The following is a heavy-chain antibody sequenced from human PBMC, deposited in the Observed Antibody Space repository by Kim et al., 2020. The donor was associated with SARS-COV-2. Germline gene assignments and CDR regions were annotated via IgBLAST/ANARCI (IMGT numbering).Heavy chain of an antibody. J-gene: IGHJ4*02. D-gene: IGHD3-22*01. V-gene: IGHV3-23*01. CDR1: GFTFSSYA. Sequence: GGSLRLSCAVSGFTFSSYAMSWVRQAPGKGLEWVSTISGSSGNTYYADSVKGRFTISRDNSKNTLYLQMNSLRAEDTALYYCAKNYDNSAYYQSGRAAYFDYWGQGTLVTVSS. CDR3: AKNYDNSAYYQSGRAAYFDY. CDR2: ISGSSGNT.